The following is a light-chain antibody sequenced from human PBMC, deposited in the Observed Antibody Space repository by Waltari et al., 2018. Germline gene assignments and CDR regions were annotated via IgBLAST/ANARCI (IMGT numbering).Light chain of an antibody. CDR1: VRYICGSYS. V-gene: IGLV2-14*03. Sequence: QSALTQPPSVSGSPGHSIAIPCPGSVRYICGSYSFFWYQQYPGRAPKLIIYDVTRWPSGVSNRFIGSKSGVTASLTISGLQAEDEADYYCSSYTNSRTTIFGGGTRVTVL. J-gene: IGLJ2*01. CDR2: DVT. CDR3: SSYTNSRTTI.